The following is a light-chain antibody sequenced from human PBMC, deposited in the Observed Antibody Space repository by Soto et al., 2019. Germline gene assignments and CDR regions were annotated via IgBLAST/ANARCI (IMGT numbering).Light chain of an antibody. Sequence: EIVMTQSPRALPVIPGESASISCWSSQSLLDSNGDNHLNWFLQKPGQSPRVLIYLASNRASGVPDRFSGSGSGTDFTLKISRVEAEDVGLYYCMHALQTPLTFGQGTRLQI. CDR3: MHALQTPLT. J-gene: IGKJ5*01. V-gene: IGKV2-28*01. CDR2: LAS. CDR1: QSLLDSNGDNH.